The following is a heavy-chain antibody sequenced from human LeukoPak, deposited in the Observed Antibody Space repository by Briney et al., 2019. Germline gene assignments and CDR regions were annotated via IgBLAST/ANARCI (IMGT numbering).Heavy chain of an antibody. Sequence: PSETLSHTCAVYGGSFSGYYWSWIRQPPGKGLEWIGEINHSGSPNYNLPLKSRVTISVDASKNQLSVKLSSVTAADTAVYYCARGGYYCGSGNIGVWGQGTLVTVSS. D-gene: IGHD3-10*01. CDR2: INHSGSP. CDR3: ARGGYYCGSGNIGV. CDR1: GGSFSGYY. J-gene: IGHJ4*02. V-gene: IGHV4-34*01.